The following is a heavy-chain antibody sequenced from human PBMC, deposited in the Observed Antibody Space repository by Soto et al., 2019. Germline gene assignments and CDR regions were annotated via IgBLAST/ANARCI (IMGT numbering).Heavy chain of an antibody. D-gene: IGHD3-22*01. J-gene: IGHJ4*02. CDR3: AKDPTREYYYDSSAVGDY. V-gene: IGHV3-23*01. CDR1: GFTFSSYA. CDR2: ISGSGGST. Sequence: PGGSLRLSCAASGFTFSSYAMSWVRQAPGKGLEWVSAISGSGGSTYYADSVKGRFTISRDNSKNTLYLQMNSLRAEDTAVYYCAKDPTREYYYDSSAVGDYWGQGTLVTVSS.